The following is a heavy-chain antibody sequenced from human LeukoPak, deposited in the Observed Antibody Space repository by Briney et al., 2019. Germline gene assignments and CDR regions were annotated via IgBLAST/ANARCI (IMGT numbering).Heavy chain of an antibody. CDR2: ISSSGSTI. D-gene: IGHD3-10*01. J-gene: IGHJ4*02. Sequence: GGSLRLSCAASGFTFSNYYMSWIRQAPGKGLEWVSYISSSGSTIYYADSVKGRFTISRDNAKNSLYLQMNSLRAEDTAVYYCARPRFGELSFLDYWGQGTLVTVSS. V-gene: IGHV3-11*01. CDR3: ARPRFGELSFLDY. CDR1: GFTFSNYY.